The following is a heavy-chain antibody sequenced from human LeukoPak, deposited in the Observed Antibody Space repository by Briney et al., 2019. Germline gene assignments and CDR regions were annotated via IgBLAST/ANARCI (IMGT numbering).Heavy chain of an antibody. D-gene: IGHD3-10*01. V-gene: IGHV3-23*01. CDR1: GFTFSSYA. CDR2: ISGSGGST. CDR3: AKFMGSGSKPTIYFDY. J-gene: IGHJ4*02. Sequence: SGGSLRLSCAASGFTFSSYAMSWVRQAPGKGLEGVSAISGSGGSTYYADSVKGRFTISRDNSKNTLYLQMNSLRAEDTAVYYCAKFMGSGSKPTIYFDYWGQGTLVTVSS.